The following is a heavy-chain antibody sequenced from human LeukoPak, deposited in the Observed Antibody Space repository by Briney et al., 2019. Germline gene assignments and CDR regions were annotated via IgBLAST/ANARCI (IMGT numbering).Heavy chain of an antibody. J-gene: IGHJ5*02. V-gene: IGHV3-21*01. CDR2: ISSSSSHI. Sequence: PGGSLRLSCVASGFTFSSYSMNWVRQAPGRGLEWVSSISSSSSHIYYEDSVKGRFTMSRDNAKNSLYLQMDSLRVEDTAVYYCARSPTTIITGNWFDPWGQGTLVTVAS. CDR3: ARSPTTIITGNWFDP. CDR1: GFTFSSYS. D-gene: IGHD1-20*01.